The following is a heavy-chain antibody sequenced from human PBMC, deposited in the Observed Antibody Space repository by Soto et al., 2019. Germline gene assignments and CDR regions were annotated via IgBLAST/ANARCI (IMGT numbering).Heavy chain of an antibody. CDR3: ARDLGDYYGSGSYPAASDY. D-gene: IGHD3-10*01. CDR2: ISSSSSTI. Sequence: PGGSLRLSCAASGFTFSSYSMNWVRQAPGKGLEWVSYISSSSSTIYYADPVKGRFTISRDNAKNSLYLQMNSLRDEDTAVYYCARDLGDYYGSGSYPAASDYWGQGTLVTVSS. V-gene: IGHV3-48*02. J-gene: IGHJ4*02. CDR1: GFTFSSYS.